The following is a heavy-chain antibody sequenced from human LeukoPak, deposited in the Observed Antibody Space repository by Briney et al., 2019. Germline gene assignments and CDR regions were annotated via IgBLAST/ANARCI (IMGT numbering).Heavy chain of an antibody. V-gene: IGHV3-33*01. J-gene: IGHJ4*02. CDR3: ARGRAARYFVY. CDR1: GFTFSKHC. D-gene: IGHD2-15*01. CDR2: ICYDGSKK. Sequence: GGSLRLSCAASGFTFSKHCMHWVRQAPGKGLEWVAVICYDGSKKDYADAVKGRLTISRDNSKNMLCLDMNSLRGEGPGVYYCARGRAARYFVYWGQGTVVTVSS.